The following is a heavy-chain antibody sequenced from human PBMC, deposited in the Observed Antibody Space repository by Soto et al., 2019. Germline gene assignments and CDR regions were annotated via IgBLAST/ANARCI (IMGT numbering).Heavy chain of an antibody. CDR1: GDSVSRYY. CDR2: IYNSGST. J-gene: IGHJ6*02. CDR3: ARAPTYSYGSGTPYYFYAMDV. D-gene: IGHD3-10*01. Sequence: SETLSLTSTVSGDSVSRYYWNCIRQPPGKGLEWIGYIYNSGSTNYNPSLKSRVTISEDKSKNQCSLTLTSVTAADPAVYCCARAPTYSYGSGTPYYFYAMDVWGRGTTVTVSS. V-gene: IGHV4-59*02.